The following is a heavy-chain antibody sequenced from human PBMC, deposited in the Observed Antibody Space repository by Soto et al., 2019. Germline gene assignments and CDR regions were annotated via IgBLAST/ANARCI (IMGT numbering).Heavy chain of an antibody. CDR2: IQSGGST. Sequence: PGGSLRRSCAASGFTVSTKYMIWVVEAPVEGLDWVSLIQSGGSTYYAGSVEGRFTISRDNSENMLFLQMNSLRVEDTAMYYCTRDDVYCDGGGCYGVPMEVWGKGTTVTVSS. V-gene: IGHV3-66*01. J-gene: IGHJ6*03. CDR1: GFTVSTKY. CDR3: TRDDVYCDGGGCYGVPMEV. D-gene: IGHD2-15*01.